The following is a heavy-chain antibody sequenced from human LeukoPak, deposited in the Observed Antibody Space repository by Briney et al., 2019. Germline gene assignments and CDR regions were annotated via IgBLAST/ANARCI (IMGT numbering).Heavy chain of an antibody. CDR2: INHSGST. Sequence: SETLSLTCAVYGGSFSSYYWSWIRQPPGKGLEWIGEINHSGSTNYNPSLKSRVTISVDTSKNQFSLKLSSVTAADTAVYYCARVLGDGYKRGLIDYWGQGTLVTVSS. V-gene: IGHV4-34*01. J-gene: IGHJ4*02. D-gene: IGHD5-24*01. CDR3: ARVLGDGYKRGLIDY. CDR1: GGSFSSYY.